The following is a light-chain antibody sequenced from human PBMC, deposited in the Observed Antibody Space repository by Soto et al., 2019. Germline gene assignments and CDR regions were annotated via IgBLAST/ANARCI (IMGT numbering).Light chain of an antibody. Sequence: DIQMTQSPSTLSASVGDRVTITCRASQSILTWLAWYQQKPGKAPKILIYDASSLKSGVPSRFIGSGSGREFTLTISSLQPDDFATYYCQQYNTYLYTFGQGTKLEIK. J-gene: IGKJ2*01. CDR3: QQYNTYLYT. CDR1: QSILTW. V-gene: IGKV1-5*01. CDR2: DAS.